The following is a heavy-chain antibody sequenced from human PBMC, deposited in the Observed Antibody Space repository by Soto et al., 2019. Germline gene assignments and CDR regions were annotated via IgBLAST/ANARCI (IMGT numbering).Heavy chain of an antibody. CDR1: GGSISSSNW. V-gene: IGHV4-4*02. J-gene: IGHJ4*02. Sequence: SETLSLTCAVSGGSISSSNWWSWVRQPPGKGLEWIGDIYHSGSTNYNPSLKSRVTISVDKSKNQFSLKLSSVTAADTAVYYCARGGYDSSGYWFDYWGQGTLVTVSS. CDR3: ARGGYDSSGYWFDY. D-gene: IGHD3-22*01. CDR2: IYHSGST.